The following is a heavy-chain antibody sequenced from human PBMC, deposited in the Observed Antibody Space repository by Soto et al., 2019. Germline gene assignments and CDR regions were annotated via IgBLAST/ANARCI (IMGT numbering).Heavy chain of an antibody. CDR1: GGSISSGGYS. J-gene: IGHJ4*02. V-gene: IGHV4-30-2*01. Sequence: QLQLQESGSGLVKPSQTLSLTCAVSGGSISSGGYSWSWIRQPPGKGLEWIGYIYHSGSTYYNPSIKSRVTISVDRAKNQFSLKLSSVTAADTAVYCCAAGGGLPRYYWGQGTLVTVSS. D-gene: IGHD5-12*01. CDR2: IYHSGST. CDR3: AAGGGLPRYY.